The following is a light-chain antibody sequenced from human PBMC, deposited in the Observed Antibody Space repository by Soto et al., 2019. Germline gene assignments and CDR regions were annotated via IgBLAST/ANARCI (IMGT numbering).Light chain of an antibody. Sequence: EIVMTQSPATLSLSPGERATLSCRASQSVSSSYLCWYQQKPGQAPRLLIYGASTRATGIPARFSGSGSGTDFTLTISSLQPEDFAVYYCQQDYHSLTFGGGTKVEIK. CDR2: GAS. V-gene: IGKV3D-7*01. CDR3: QQDYHSLT. CDR1: QSVSSSY. J-gene: IGKJ4*01.